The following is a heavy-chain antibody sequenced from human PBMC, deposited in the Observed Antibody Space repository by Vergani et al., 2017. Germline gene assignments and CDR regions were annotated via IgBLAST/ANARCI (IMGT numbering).Heavy chain of an antibody. J-gene: IGHJ3*02. CDR1: GGTFSSYA. V-gene: IGHV1-69*12. CDR3: ASRNPYDSSGYYYVRGAFDM. Sequence: QVQLVQSGAEVKKPGSSVKVSCKASGGTFSSYAISWVRQAPGQGLEWMGGIIPIFGTANYAQKFQGRVTITADESTSTAYMELSSLRSEDTAVYYCASRNPYDSSGYYYVRGAFDMWVQGTIVSVSS. D-gene: IGHD3-22*01. CDR2: IIPIFGTA.